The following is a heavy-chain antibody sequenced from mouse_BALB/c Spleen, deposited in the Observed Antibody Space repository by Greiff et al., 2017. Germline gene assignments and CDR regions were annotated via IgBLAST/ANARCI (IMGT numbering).Heavy chain of an antibody. Sequence: QVQLQQPGAELVKPGASVKLSCKASGYTFTSYWMHWVKQRPGQGIEWIGEINPSNGRTNYNEKFKSKATLTVDKSSSTAYMQLSSLTSEDSAVYYCARGTVVATRDAMDYWGQGTSVTVSS. J-gene: IGHJ4*01. CDR3: ARGTVVATRDAMDY. V-gene: IGHV1S81*02. CDR1: GYTFTSYW. CDR2: INPSNGRT. D-gene: IGHD1-1*01.